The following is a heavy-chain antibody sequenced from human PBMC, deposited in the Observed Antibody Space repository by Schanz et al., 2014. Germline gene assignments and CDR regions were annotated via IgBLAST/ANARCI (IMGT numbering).Heavy chain of an antibody. Sequence: EVQLVESGGGLVQPGGSLRLSCAASGFTFSDHYMDWVRQAPGKGLEWVSALSGSGGSKYYADSVKGRFTISRDNSENTLYLQMNSLSADDTAVFYCAKGMGYCSGGTCYDYYYYGLDVWGQGTTVTVSS. V-gene: IGHV3-23*04. CDR2: LSGSGGSK. J-gene: IGHJ6*02. D-gene: IGHD2-15*01. CDR3: AKGMGYCSGGTCYDYYYYGLDV. CDR1: GFTFSDHY.